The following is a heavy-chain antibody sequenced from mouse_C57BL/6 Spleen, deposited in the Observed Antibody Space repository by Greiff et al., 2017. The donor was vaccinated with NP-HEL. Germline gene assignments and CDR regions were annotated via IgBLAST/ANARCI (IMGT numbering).Heavy chain of an antibody. CDR3: ARDGYYQFAY. D-gene: IGHD2-3*01. CDR1: GYTFTSYW. V-gene: IGHV1-69*01. Sequence: QVQLQQPGAELVMPGASVKLSCKASGYTFTSYWMHWVKQRPGQGLEWIGEIDPSDSYTNYNQKFKGKSTLTVDKSSSTAYMQLSSLTSEDSAVYYCARDGYYQFAYWAKGLWSLSLQ. J-gene: IGHJ3*01. CDR2: IDPSDSYT.